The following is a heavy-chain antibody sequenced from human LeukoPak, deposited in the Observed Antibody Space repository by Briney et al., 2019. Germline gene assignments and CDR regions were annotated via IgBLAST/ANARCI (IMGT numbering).Heavy chain of an antibody. CDR3: ASARSYYDFWSGYYADDY. D-gene: IGHD3-3*01. J-gene: IGHJ4*02. V-gene: IGHV4-59*12. CDR2: IYYSGST. CDR1: GGSISSYY. Sequence: SETLSLTCTVSGGSISSYYWSWIRQPPGKGLEWIGYIYYSGSTNYNPSLKSRVTISVDRSKNQFSLKLSSVTAADTAVYYCASARSYYDFWSGYYADDYWGQGTLVTVSS.